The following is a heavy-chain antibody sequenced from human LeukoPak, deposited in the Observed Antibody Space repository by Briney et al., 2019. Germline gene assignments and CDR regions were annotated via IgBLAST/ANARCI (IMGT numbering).Heavy chain of an antibody. Sequence: SSETLSLTCTVSGGSISSGSYYWSWIRQPAGKGLEWIGRIYTSGTTNYNPSLKSRVTISVDTSKNQFSLKLSSVTAADTAVYYCARDPWFYYDSGGYFQTWGQGTLVTVSS. D-gene: IGHD3-22*01. V-gene: IGHV4-61*02. CDR1: GGSISSGSYY. CDR2: IYTSGTT. J-gene: IGHJ4*02. CDR3: ARDPWFYYDSGGYFQT.